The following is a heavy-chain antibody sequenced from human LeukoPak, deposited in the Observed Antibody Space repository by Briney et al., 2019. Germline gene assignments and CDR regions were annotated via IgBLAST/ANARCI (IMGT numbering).Heavy chain of an antibody. Sequence: SGALPLTFAGYGGFFRGYSLRGIHQPPGKGREWIGEINHSGSTNYNPSLKSRVTISVDTSKNQFSLKLNSVTAADTAVYYCARSRYSSGWYVYFLHWGQGTLVTVSS. CDR2: INHSGST. J-gene: IGHJ1*01. D-gene: IGHD6-19*01. CDR3: ARSRYSSGWYVYFLH. V-gene: IGHV4-34*01. CDR1: GGFFRGYS.